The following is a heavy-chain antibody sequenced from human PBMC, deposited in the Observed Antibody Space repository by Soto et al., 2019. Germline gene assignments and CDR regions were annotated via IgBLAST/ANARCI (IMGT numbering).Heavy chain of an antibody. CDR1: GGSVSSGSYY. Sequence: QVQLQESGPGLVKPSETLSLTCTVSGGSVSSGSYYWSWIRQPPGKGLEWIGYIYYSGSTNYNPSLKSXATXSXVTPRDQFSLTLSSVTAADTAVYYCARVAVGGWLDPGGPGTLVTVSS. D-gene: IGHD6-19*01. CDR2: IYYSGST. J-gene: IGHJ5*02. V-gene: IGHV4-61*01. CDR3: ARVAVGGWLDP.